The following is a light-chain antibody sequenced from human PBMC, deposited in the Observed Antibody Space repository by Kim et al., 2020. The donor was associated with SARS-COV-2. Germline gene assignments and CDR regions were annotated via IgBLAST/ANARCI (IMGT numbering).Light chain of an antibody. CDR2: DAS. V-gene: IGKV1-33*01. J-gene: IGKJ5*01. CDR1: QDIRKF. CDR3: QQYNNLQAIT. Sequence: SVGDSVTITCQASQDIRKFLNWYQHKPGKAPELLISDASTLRTGVPSRFSGSASGTHFTFTISNLQPGDIATYYCQQYNNLQAITFGQGTRLEIK.